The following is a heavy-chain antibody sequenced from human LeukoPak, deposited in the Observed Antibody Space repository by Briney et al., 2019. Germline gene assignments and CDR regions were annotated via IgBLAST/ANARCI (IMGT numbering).Heavy chain of an antibody. V-gene: IGHV3-48*04. CDR2: ISSSGSTI. CDR1: GFTFSSYG. CDR3: AREGKRVGSGSFFDY. J-gene: IGHJ4*02. Sequence: GGSLRLSCAASGFTFSSYGMNWVRQAPGKGLEWVSYISSSGSTIYYADSVKGRFTISRDNAKNSLYLQMNSLRAEDTAVYYCAREGKRVGSGSFFDYWGQGTLVTVSS. D-gene: IGHD3-10*01.